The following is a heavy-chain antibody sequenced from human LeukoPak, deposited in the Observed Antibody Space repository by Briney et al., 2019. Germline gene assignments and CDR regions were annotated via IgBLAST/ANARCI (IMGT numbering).Heavy chain of an antibody. V-gene: IGHV3-21*01. J-gene: IGHJ4*02. Sequence: PGGSLKLSCAASGLTFTSFSFNWVRQAPGKGLEWVSSINTRSSYIWYADSVKGRFTISRDNAQNSLYLQMNSLRVEDTAVYYCVRELSGSGNVYYFDHWGQGTLVTVSS. CDR1: GLTFTSFS. CDR3: VRELSGSGNVYYFDH. D-gene: IGHD6-19*01. CDR2: INTRSSYI.